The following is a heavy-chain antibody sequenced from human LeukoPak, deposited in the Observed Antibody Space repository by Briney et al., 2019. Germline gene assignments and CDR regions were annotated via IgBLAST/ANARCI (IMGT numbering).Heavy chain of an antibody. CDR1: GYTFSGYY. CDR3: VCADWNGRKPMDV. J-gene: IGHJ6*02. Sequence: ASVKVSCKTSGYTFSGYYVHWVRQAPGQGLEWMGWINANSGGTEYAQKFRDRVTMTRDTSINTAYMQLSRLTSDDTALYYCVCADWNGRKPMDVWGQGTTVTVSS. D-gene: IGHD1-1*01. V-gene: IGHV1-2*02. CDR2: INANSGGT.